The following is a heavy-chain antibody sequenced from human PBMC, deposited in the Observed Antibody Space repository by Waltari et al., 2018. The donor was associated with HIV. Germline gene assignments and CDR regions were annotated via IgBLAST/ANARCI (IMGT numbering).Heavy chain of an antibody. CDR3: ARIRVDTAMGPVDY. CDR2: ISSSSSTI. J-gene: IGHJ4*02. V-gene: IGHV3-48*04. CDR1: GFTFSSYS. Sequence: EVQLVESGGGLVQPGGSLRLSCAASGFTFSSYSMNWVRQAPGKGLEWVSYISSSSSTIYYADSVKGRFTISRDNAKNSLYLQMNSLRAEDTAVYYCARIRVDTAMGPVDYWGQGTLVTVSS. D-gene: IGHD5-18*01.